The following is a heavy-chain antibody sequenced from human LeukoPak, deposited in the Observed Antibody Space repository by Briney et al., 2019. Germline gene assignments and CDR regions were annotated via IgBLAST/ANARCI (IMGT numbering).Heavy chain of an antibody. V-gene: IGHV1-18*01. CDR1: GYTFTSYG. D-gene: IGHD3-3*01. Sequence: ASVKVSCKASGYTFTSYGISWVRQAPGQGLEWMGWISAYNGNTNYAQKLQGRVTMTTDTSTSTAYMELRSLRSDDTAVYYCARDYAFWSGLSCMDVWGQGTTVTVSS. CDR2: ISAYNGNT. J-gene: IGHJ6*02. CDR3: ARDYAFWSGLSCMDV.